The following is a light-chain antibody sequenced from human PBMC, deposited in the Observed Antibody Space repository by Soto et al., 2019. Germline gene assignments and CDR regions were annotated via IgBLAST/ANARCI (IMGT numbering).Light chain of an antibody. CDR2: ADI. CDR3: CSYAGGASVV. V-gene: IGLV2-23*01. Sequence: QSALTHPASVSGSPGQSITISCTGTSSDIGRYNLVSWYQQHPGKDPKLIIYADIERPSGVSDRFSGSKSGNTASLTISGLQTEDEADYYCCSYAGGASVVFGGGTKLTVL. J-gene: IGLJ2*01. CDR1: SSDIGRYNL.